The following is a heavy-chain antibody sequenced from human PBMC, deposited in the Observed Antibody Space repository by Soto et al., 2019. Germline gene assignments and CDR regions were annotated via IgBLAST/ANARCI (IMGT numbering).Heavy chain of an antibody. Sequence: SVKVSCKASGGTFSSYAISWVRQAPGQGLEWMGGIIPIFGTANYAQKFQGRVTITADESTSTAYMELSSLRSEDTAVYYCARGYMAERYYYYYGMDVWGQGTTVTVSS. CDR3: ARGYMAERYYYYYGMDV. D-gene: IGHD1-20*01. CDR2: IIPIFGTA. CDR1: GGTFSSYA. J-gene: IGHJ6*02. V-gene: IGHV1-69*13.